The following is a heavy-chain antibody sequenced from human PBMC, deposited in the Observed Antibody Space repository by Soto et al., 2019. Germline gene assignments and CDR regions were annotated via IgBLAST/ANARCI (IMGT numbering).Heavy chain of an antibody. J-gene: IGHJ4*02. Sequence: PSETLSLTCTVSGGSISSYYWSWIRQPPGKGLEWIGYIYYSGSTNYNPSLKSRVTISVDTSKNQFSLKLSSVTAADTAVYYCARARNIEEMATEIDYWGQGTLVTVSS. CDR1: GGSISSYY. CDR2: IYYSGST. V-gene: IGHV4-59*01. D-gene: IGHD5-12*01. CDR3: ARARNIEEMATEIDY.